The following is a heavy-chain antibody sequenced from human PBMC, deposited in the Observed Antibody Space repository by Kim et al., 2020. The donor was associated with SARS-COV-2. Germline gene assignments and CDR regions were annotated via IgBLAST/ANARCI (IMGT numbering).Heavy chain of an antibody. V-gene: IGHV1-46*03. CDR3: ARVGIGYSGYVSYYYYSGMDV. Sequence: ASVKVSCKASGYTFTSYYMHWVRQAPGQGLEWMGIINPSGGSTSYAQKFQGRVTMTRDTSTSTVYMELSSLRSEDTAVYYCARVGIGYSGYVSYYYYSGMDVWGQGTTVTVSS. CDR1: GYTFTSYY. CDR2: INPSGGST. D-gene: IGHD5-12*01. J-gene: IGHJ6*02.